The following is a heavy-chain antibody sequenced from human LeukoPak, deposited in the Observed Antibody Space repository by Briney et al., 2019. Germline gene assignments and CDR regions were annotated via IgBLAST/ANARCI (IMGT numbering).Heavy chain of an antibody. J-gene: IGHJ4*02. CDR3: ARDGSARPGNNNFYY. D-gene: IGHD4-23*01. Sequence: ASVTVSCKASGYTFSGYYLHWVRQAPGQGLEWMGWISPNSGDTNYAQEFQGRVTMTRDTSISTVYMELSGLTSDDTAVYYCARDGSARPGNNNFYYWGQGTLVTVSS. CDR1: GYTFSGYY. V-gene: IGHV1-2*02. CDR2: ISPNSGDT.